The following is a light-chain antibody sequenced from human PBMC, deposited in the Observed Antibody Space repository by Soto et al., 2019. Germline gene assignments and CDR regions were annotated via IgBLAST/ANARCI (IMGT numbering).Light chain of an antibody. CDR3: SSYAGSNTFV. Sequence: QSALTQPPSASGSPGQSVTISCTGTSSDVGGYDYVSWHQHHPGKAPKLMLYDVSKRPSGVPDRFSGSKSGNTASLTVSGLQAEDEGDYYCSSYAGSNTFVFGTGTKVTVL. V-gene: IGLV2-8*01. CDR1: SSDVGGYDY. CDR2: DVS. J-gene: IGLJ1*01.